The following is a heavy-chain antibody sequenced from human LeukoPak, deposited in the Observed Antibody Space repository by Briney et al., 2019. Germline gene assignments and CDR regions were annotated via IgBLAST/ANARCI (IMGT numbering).Heavy chain of an antibody. V-gene: IGHV3-23*01. J-gene: IGHJ4*02. CDR3: AKTDSSGWYYFDY. Sequence: GGSLRLSCAASGFTVSSTYMSWVRQAPGKGLEWVSAISGSGGSTYYADSVKGRFTISRDNSKNTLYLQMNSLRAEDTAVYYCAKTDSSGWYYFDYWGQGTLVTVSS. D-gene: IGHD6-19*01. CDR1: GFTVSSTY. CDR2: ISGSGGST.